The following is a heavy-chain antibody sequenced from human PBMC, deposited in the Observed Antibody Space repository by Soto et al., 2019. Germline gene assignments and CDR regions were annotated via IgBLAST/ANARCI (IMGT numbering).Heavy chain of an antibody. J-gene: IGHJ4*02. D-gene: IGHD3-22*01. CDR3: AKVGLYDSSGYYYALDY. Sequence: GSLRLSCAASGFTFSSYAMSWVRQAPGKGLEWVSAISGSGGSTYYADSVKGRFTISRDNSKNTLYLQMNSLRAEDTAVYYCAKVGLYDSSGYYYALDYWGQGTLVTVSS. CDR2: ISGSGGST. CDR1: GFTFSSYA. V-gene: IGHV3-23*01.